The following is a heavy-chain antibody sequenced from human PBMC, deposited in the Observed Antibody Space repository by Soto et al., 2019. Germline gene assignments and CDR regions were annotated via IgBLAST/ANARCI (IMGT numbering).Heavy chain of an antibody. D-gene: IGHD4-4*01. CDR2: MNPNSGNT. CDR1: GYTFTSYD. V-gene: IGHV1-8*01. J-gene: IGHJ6*02. CDR3: ARGLGNYYYYYYYGMDV. Sequence: QVQLVQSGAEVKKPGASVKVSCKASGYTFTSYDINWVRQATGQGLEWMGWMNPNSGNTGYAQKFQGRVTMTRNTSISTAYMELSSLRSEDTAVYYCARGLGNYYYYYYYGMDVWGQGTTVTVSS.